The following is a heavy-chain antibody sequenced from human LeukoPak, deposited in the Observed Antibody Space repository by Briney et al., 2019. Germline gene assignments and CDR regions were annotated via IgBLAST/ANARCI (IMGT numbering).Heavy chain of an antibody. CDR2: INHSGST. J-gene: IGHJ3*02. V-gene: IGHV4-34*01. Sequence: SETLSLTCTVSGGSVTYTNYYWSWIRQPPGKGLEWIGEINHSGSTNYNPSLKSRVTISVDTSKNQFSLKLSSVTAADTAVYYCARFRRITIFGVVIIFGAFDIWGQGTMVTVSS. CDR3: ARFRRITIFGVVIIFGAFDI. CDR1: GGSVTYTNYY. D-gene: IGHD3-3*01.